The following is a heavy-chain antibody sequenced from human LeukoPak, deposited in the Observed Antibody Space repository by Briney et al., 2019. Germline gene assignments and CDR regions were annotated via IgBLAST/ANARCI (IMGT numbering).Heavy chain of an antibody. J-gene: IGHJ4*02. CDR3: ARVTYYYDSSGYYLDY. Sequence: PSENLSLTCTVSGGSISSSSYYWGWIRQPPGKGLEWIGSIYYSGSTYYNPSLKSRVTISVDTSKNQFSLKLSSVTAADTAVYYCARVTYYYDSSGYYLDYWGQGTLVTVSS. CDR1: GGSISSSSYY. D-gene: IGHD3-22*01. V-gene: IGHV4-39*01. CDR2: IYYSGST.